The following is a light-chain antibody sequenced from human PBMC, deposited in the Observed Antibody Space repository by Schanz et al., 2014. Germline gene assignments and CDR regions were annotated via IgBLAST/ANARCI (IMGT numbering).Light chain of an antibody. CDR3: SSYAGSNKEV. V-gene: IGLV2-8*01. CDR2: EVS. CDR1: SSDFGGYNY. Sequence: QSALTQPRSVSGSPGQSVAISCTGTSSDFGGYNYVSWYQQHPGKAPKLMIYEVSERPSGVPDRFSGSKSGNTASLTVSGLQAEDEADYYCSSYAGSNKEVFGGGTKLTVL. J-gene: IGLJ3*02.